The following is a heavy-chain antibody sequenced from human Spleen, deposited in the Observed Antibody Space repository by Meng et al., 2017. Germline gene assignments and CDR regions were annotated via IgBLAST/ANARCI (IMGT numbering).Heavy chain of an antibody. V-gene: IGHV4-34*01. CDR2: INHSGHT. CDR1: GGSFSDYS. Sequence: QVQLQQWGAGLFKPSETLSLTCAVYGGSFSDYSWTWIRQTPGKGLEWIGDINHSGHTNYNPSLKSRLTISVDTVKNQISLKLTSVTAAETAVYYCARGGIFGVANWFDPWGQGTLVTVSS. D-gene: IGHD3-3*01. CDR3: ARGGIFGVANWFDP. J-gene: IGHJ5*02.